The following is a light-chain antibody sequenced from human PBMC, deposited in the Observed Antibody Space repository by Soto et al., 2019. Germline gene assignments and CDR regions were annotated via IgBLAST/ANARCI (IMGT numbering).Light chain of an antibody. CDR1: QGIYNY. J-gene: IGKJ3*01. CDR3: QKCNSAPFT. Sequence: DIQMTQSPSSLSASVGDRVTITCRASQGIYNYLAWYQQKPGKVPKILFYAASSLVSGVPSRFSGSGSGTDFTLTISSLHPEDVATYYCQKCNSAPFTFGPGTKVDIK. V-gene: IGKV1-27*01. CDR2: AAS.